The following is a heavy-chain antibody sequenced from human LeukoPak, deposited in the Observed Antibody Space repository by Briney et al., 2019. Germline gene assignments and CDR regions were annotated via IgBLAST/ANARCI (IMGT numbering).Heavy chain of an antibody. CDR3: ARRVADHFDY. J-gene: IGHJ4*02. V-gene: IGHV1-8*01. CDR2: MNPNSRNT. Sequence: ASVKVSCKGSGYTFTNYNIDRGRQAEGQGKDWIGGMNPNSRNTDSTQKFQGKLSMTRDTSVSTAYMELTSLRSDDTAVYYCARRVADHFDYWGQGTLVTVSS. CDR1: GYTFTNYN. D-gene: IGHD6-19*01.